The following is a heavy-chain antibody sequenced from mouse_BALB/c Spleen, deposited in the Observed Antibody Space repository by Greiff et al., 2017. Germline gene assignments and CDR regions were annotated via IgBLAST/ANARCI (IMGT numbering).Heavy chain of an antibody. CDR2: ISSGGSYT. D-gene: IGHD2-1*01. CDR1: GFTFSSYG. CDR3: ARRPYGNYVDYAMDY. Sequence: EVKVVESGGDLVKPGGSLKLSCAASGFTFSSYGMSWVRQTPDKRLEWVATISSGGSYTYYPDSVKGRFTISRDNAKNTLYLQMSSLKSEDTAMYYCARRPYGNYVDYAMDYWGQGTSVTVSS. V-gene: IGHV5-6*02. J-gene: IGHJ4*01.